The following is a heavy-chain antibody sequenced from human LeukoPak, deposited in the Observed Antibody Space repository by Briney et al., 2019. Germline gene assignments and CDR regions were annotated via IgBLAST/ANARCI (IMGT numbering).Heavy chain of an antibody. D-gene: IGHD3-10*01. CDR3: ARDTMVRGVNCFDY. J-gene: IGHJ4*02. CDR1: GFTVSSNY. Sequence: GGSLRPSCAASGFTVSSNYMSWVRQAPGKGLEWVSVIYSGGSTYYADSVKGRFTISRDNSKNTLYLQMNSLRAEDTAVYYCARDTMVRGVNCFDYWGQGTLVTVSS. V-gene: IGHV3-53*01. CDR2: IYSGGST.